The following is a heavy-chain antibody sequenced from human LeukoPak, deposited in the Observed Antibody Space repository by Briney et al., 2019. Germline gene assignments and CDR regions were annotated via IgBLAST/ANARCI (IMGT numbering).Heavy chain of an antibody. CDR3: ARTSRIAMISGGLDI. CDR2: IYPGDSDA. Sequence: GESLKISCKGSGYSFTSYWIGWVRQMPGKGLEWMGIIYPGDSDARYSPSFQGQVTISADKSISTAYLQWSSLKASDTAMYFCARTSRIAMISGGLDIWGQGTMVTVSS. V-gene: IGHV5-51*01. J-gene: IGHJ3*02. D-gene: IGHD3-22*01. CDR1: GYSFTSYW.